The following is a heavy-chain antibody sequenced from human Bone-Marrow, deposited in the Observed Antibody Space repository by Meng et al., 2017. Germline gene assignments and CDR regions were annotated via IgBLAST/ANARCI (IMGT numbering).Heavy chain of an antibody. V-gene: IGHV1-8*01. Sequence: GESLKISCQASGYTFTSYDINWVRQATGQGLEWMGWMNPNSGNTGYAQKFQGRVTITRNTSISTAYMELSSLRSEDTAVYYCARGPTYYYGSGSYSFWYYYYGMDVWGQGTTVTVSS. CDR2: MNPNSGNT. D-gene: IGHD3-10*01. CDR1: GYTFTSYD. J-gene: IGHJ6*02. CDR3: ARGPTYYYGSGSYSFWYYYYGMDV.